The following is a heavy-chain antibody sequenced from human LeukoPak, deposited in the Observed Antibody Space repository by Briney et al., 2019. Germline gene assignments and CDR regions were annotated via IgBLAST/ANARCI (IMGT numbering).Heavy chain of an antibody. D-gene: IGHD3-10*01. CDR1: GFSLRTTGMS. CDR2: IDWDDDK. CDR3: ARDSAGEFDY. Sequence: SGPTLVNPTQTLTLTCTFSGFSLRTTGMSVAWIRQPPGEALEWLVRIDWDDDKFYSTSLKSRLTISKDTSKNQVFLTMTNMDPVDTATYYCARDSAGEFDYWGQGTLVPVS. V-gene: IGHV2-70*04. J-gene: IGHJ4*02.